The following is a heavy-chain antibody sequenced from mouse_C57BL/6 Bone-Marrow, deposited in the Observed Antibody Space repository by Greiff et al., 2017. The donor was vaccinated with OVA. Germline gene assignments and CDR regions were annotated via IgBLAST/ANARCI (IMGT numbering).Heavy chain of an antibody. CDR3: ARRRDYYGKYYAMDY. CDR2: ISNLAYSI. Sequence: EVMLVESGGGLVQPGGSLKLSCAASGFTFSDYGMAWVRQAPRKGPEWVAFISNLAYSIYYADTVTGRFTISRENAKNTLYLEMSSLRSEDTAMYYCARRRDYYGKYYAMDYWGQGTSVTVSS. D-gene: IGHD1-1*01. J-gene: IGHJ4*01. CDR1: GFTFSDYG. V-gene: IGHV5-15*04.